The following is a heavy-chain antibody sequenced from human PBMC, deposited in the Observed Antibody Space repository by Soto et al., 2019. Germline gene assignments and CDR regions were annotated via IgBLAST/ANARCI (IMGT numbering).Heavy chain of an antibody. CDR3: AKVRCSSTSCLKDY. V-gene: IGHV3-30*18. Sequence: GESLKISCAASGFTFSSYGMHWVRQAPGKGLEWVAVISYDGSNKYYADSVKGRFTISRDNSKNTLYLQMNSLRAEDTAVYYCAKVRCSSTSCLKDYWGQGTLVTVSS. D-gene: IGHD2-2*01. CDR2: ISYDGSNK. CDR1: GFTFSSYG. J-gene: IGHJ4*02.